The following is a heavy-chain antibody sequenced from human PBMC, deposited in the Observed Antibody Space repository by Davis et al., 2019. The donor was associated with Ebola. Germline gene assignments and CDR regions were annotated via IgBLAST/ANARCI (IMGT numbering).Heavy chain of an antibody. CDR3: ARLSGIESRPQIDY. V-gene: IGHV4-39*01. CDR2: IYYRGST. D-gene: IGHD6-6*01. J-gene: IGHJ4*02. Sequence: MPSETLSLTCTVSGGSISGSSYYWGWIRQPPGKGLEWIGSIYYRGSTYYNPSLKSRATISVDTSKNQFSLKLNSVTAADTTLYYCARLSGIESRPQIDYWGQGTLVTVSA. CDR1: GGSISGSSYY.